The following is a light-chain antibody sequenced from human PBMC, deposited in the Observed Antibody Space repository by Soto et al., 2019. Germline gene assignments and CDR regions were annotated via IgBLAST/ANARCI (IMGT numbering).Light chain of an antibody. J-gene: IGKJ1*01. CDR2: GVS. CDR3: QHYGDSSWT. V-gene: IGKV3-20*01. Sequence: EIVLTQSPVALSLSPGERATLSCRASQSVSSTLLTWYQQKPGQAPRHLIYGVSSRATGIPDRFSGSGSGTDFTLTISRLEPEDFAVYFCQHYGDSSWTFGQGTKVDIK. CDR1: QSVSSTL.